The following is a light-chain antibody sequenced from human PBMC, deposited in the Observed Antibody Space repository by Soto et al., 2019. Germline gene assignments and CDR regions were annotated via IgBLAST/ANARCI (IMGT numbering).Light chain of an antibody. CDR3: QQYDNVPRT. CDR1: QSVSTY. V-gene: IGKV3-11*01. CDR2: DAS. J-gene: IGKJ2*01. Sequence: EIVLTQSPATLSLSPGERATLSCRASQSVSTYLAWYQQKPGQAPRRLIYDASNRATGIPSRFSGSGSGTDFTFTISSLQPEDIGTYYCQQYDNVPRTFGQGTRLEI.